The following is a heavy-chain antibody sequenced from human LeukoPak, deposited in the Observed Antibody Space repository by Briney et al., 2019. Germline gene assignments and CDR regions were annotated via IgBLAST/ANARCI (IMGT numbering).Heavy chain of an antibody. Sequence: GGSLRLSCAASGFTFSSYAMSWVRQAPGKGLEWVSSISSSSSYIYYADSVKGRFTISRDNAKNSLYLQMNSLRAEDTAVYYCARDLGNYGMDVWGQGTTVTVSS. J-gene: IGHJ6*02. V-gene: IGHV3-21*01. CDR3: ARDLGNYGMDV. CDR2: ISSSSSYI. D-gene: IGHD1-26*01. CDR1: GFTFSSYA.